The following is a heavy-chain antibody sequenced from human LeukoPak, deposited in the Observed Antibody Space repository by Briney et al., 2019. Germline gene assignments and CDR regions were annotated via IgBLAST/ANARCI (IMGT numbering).Heavy chain of an antibody. J-gene: IGHJ4*02. V-gene: IGHV1-69*04. D-gene: IGHD5-12*01. CDR1: GGTFSSYA. CDR2: IIPIFGIA. Sequence: SVKVSCKASGGTFSSYAISWVRQAPGQGLEWMGRIIPIFGIANYAQKFQGRVTITADKSTSTAYMELSSLRSEDTAVYYCARGGGYGYYFDYWGQGTLVTVSS. CDR3: ARGGGYGYYFDY.